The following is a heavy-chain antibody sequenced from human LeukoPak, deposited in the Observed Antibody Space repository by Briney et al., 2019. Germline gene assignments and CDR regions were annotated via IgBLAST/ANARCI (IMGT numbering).Heavy chain of an antibody. CDR3: ARGAANYYDSSGYSHYYFDY. J-gene: IGHJ4*02. Sequence: ASVKVSCKASGGTFSSYAISWVRQAPGQGLEWMGGIIPIFGTANYVQKFQGRVTITADESTSTAYMELSSLRSEDTAVYYCARGAANYYDSSGYSHYYFDYWGQGTLVTVSS. CDR2: IIPIFGTA. V-gene: IGHV1-69*13. D-gene: IGHD3-22*01. CDR1: GGTFSSYA.